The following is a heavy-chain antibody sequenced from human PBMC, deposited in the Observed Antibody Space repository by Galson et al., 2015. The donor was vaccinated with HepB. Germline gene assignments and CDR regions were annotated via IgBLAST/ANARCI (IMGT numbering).Heavy chain of an antibody. V-gene: IGHV6-1*01. J-gene: IGHJ6*02. Sequence: CAISGDSVSRDTVGWNWIRQSPSRGLEWLGRTYYRSKWYSDYAISVKSRIIINEDSSTNQFFLQLNSVTPEDTAVYYCTRVAHLGRGMNVWGQGTTVPV. CDR2: TYYRSKWYS. CDR3: TRVAHLGRGMNV. D-gene: IGHD3-10*01. CDR1: GDSVSRDTVG.